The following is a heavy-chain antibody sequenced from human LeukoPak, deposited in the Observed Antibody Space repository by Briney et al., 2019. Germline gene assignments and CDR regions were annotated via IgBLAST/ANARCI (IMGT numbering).Heavy chain of an antibody. CDR2: IYYSGST. J-gene: IGHJ6*03. D-gene: IGHD3-10*01. CDR1: GGSISLSSYY. V-gene: IGHV4-39*07. CDR3: ARVSYYYGSGSYREPNYYYYMDV. Sequence: SETLSLTCTVSGGSISLSSYYWGWIRQPPGKGLEWIGSIYYSGSTYYDPSLKSRVTISVDTSKNQFSLKLSSVTAADTAVYYCARVSYYYGSGSYREPNYYYYMDVWGKGTTVTVSS.